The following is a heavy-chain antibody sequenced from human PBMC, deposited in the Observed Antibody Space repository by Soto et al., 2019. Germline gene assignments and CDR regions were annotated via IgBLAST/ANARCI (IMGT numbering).Heavy chain of an antibody. CDR1: GFTFSSYA. V-gene: IGHV3-23*01. CDR3: AKSFEYYDFWSGYYTRSEY. D-gene: IGHD3-3*01. J-gene: IGHJ4*02. CDR2: ISGSGGST. Sequence: GGSLRLSCAASGFTFSSYAMSWVRQAPGKGLEWVSAISGSGGSTYYADSVKGRFTISRDNSKNTLYLQMNSLRAEDTAVYYCAKSFEYYDFWSGYYTRSEYWGPGRLFTDPS.